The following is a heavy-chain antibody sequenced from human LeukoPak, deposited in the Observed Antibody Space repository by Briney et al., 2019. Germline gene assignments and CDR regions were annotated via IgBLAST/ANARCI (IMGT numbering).Heavy chain of an antibody. CDR1: GFTFSSYW. J-gene: IGHJ3*02. CDR2: INSDGSST. CDR3: ARDRGNWNWAFDI. D-gene: IGHD1-7*01. V-gene: IGHV3-74*01. Sequence: GGSLRLSCAASGFTFSSYWMHWVRQAPGKGLVWVSRINSDGSSTSYADSVKARFTISRDNAKNTLYLQMNSLRAEDTAVYYCARDRGNWNWAFDIWGQGTMVTVSS.